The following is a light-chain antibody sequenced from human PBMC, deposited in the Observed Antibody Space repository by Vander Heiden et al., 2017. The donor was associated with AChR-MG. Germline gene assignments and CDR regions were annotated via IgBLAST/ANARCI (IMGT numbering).Light chain of an antibody. CDR1: QSISSY. CDR2: AAS. CDR3: QQSYSTPLT. J-gene: IGKJ3*01. Sequence: DIQLTQSRSSLSAPVGDRVTITCRASQSISSYLIWYQQKPGKAPKLLIYAASSLQSGVPSRFSGSGSVTDFTLTISSLQPEDFATYYCQQSYSTPLTFGPGTKVDIK. V-gene: IGKV1-39*01.